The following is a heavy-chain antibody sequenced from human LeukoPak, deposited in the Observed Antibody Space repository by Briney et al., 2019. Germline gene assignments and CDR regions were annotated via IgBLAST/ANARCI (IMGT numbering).Heavy chain of an antibody. D-gene: IGHD3-10*01. J-gene: IGHJ6*03. V-gene: IGHV4-34*01. Sequence: SETLSLTCAVYGGSFSGYYWSWIRQPPGKGLEWIGEINHSGSTNYNPSLKSRVTISVDTSKNQFSLKLSSVTAADTAVYYCARDASSILLNYYYMDVRGKGTTVTVSS. CDR2: INHSGST. CDR3: ARDASSILLNYYYMDV. CDR1: GGSFSGYY.